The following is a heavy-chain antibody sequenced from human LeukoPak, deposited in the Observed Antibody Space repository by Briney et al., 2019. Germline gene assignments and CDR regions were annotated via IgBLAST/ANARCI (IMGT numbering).Heavy chain of an antibody. Sequence: SVKVSCKASGGTFSSYAISWVRQAPGQGLEWMGRIIPILGIANYAQKFQGRVTITADKSTSTAYMELSSLRSGDTAVYYCARDMESKSDYWGQGTLVTVSS. J-gene: IGHJ4*02. CDR1: GGTFSSYA. D-gene: IGHD1-1*01. CDR3: ARDMESKSDY. V-gene: IGHV1-69*04. CDR2: IIPILGIA.